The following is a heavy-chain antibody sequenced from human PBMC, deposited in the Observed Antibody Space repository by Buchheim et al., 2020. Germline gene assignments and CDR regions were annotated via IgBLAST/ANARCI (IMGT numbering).Heavy chain of an antibody. D-gene: IGHD2-2*01. J-gene: IGHJ6*02. V-gene: IGHV1-69*04. CDR2: IIPILGIA. CDR3: ARRYCSSTSCYAGLLYYYYGMDV. CDR1: GGTFSSYA. Sequence: QVQLVQSGAEVKKPGSSVKVSCKASGGTFSSYAISWVRQAPGQGLEWMGRIIPILGIANYAQKFQGRVTITADKSPSTAYMELSSLRSEDTAVYYCARRYCSSTSCYAGLLYYYYGMDVWGQGTT.